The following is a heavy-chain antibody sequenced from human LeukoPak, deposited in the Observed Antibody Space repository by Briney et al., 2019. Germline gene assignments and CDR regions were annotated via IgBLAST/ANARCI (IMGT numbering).Heavy chain of an antibody. D-gene: IGHD3-10*01. CDR2: ISSSSSTI. CDR3: ATHELKDAFDI. J-gene: IGHJ3*02. V-gene: IGHV3-48*01. CDR1: GFTFSTHS. Sequence: GGSLRLSCAASGFTFSTHSMNWVRQAPGKGLEWVSYISSSSSTIYYADSVKGRFTISRDNAKKSLYLQMNSLRAEDTAVYYCATHELKDAFDIWGQGTMVTVSS.